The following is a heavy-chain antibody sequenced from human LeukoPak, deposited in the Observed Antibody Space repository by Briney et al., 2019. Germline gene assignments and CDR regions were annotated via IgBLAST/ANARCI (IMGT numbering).Heavy chain of an antibody. D-gene: IGHD2-15*01. CDR3: ARDTLYCSGGSCYSYFDY. V-gene: IGHV3-7*01. CDR2: IKQDGSEK. CDR1: GFTFSSYW. J-gene: IGHJ4*02. Sequence: GGSLRLSCAASGFTFSSYWMSWVRQAPGKGLEGVANIKQDGSEKYYVDSVKGRLTISRDNAKNSLYLQMNSLRAEDTAVYYCARDTLYCSGGSCYSYFDYWGQGTLVTVSS.